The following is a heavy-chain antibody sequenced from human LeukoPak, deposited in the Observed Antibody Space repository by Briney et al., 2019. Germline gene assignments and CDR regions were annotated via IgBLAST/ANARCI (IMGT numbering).Heavy chain of an antibody. CDR2: LYHPDST. V-gene: IGHV4-38-2*01. Sequence: SETLSLTCAVYGGSFSGYYWVWIRQPPGKGLEWIGSLYHPDSTYYNPSLKSRVTMSVDTSRNQFSPRLSFVTAADTAVYYCARQYDSYFYYYLDLWGTGTTVTVSS. CDR3: ARQYDSYFYYYLDL. CDR1: GGSFSGYY. D-gene: IGHD2-2*01. J-gene: IGHJ6*03.